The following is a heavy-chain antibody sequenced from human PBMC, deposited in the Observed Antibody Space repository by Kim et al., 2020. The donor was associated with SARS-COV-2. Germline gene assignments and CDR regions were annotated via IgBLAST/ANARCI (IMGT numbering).Heavy chain of an antibody. CDR3: ARLYGGYAPYFDY. D-gene: IGHD5-12*01. V-gene: IGHV4-39*07. J-gene: IGHJ4*02. Sequence: YTPSLKRRVAVSVDTSENLFSLKLSSVTAADTAVYYCARLYGGYAPYFDYWGQGTLVTVSS.